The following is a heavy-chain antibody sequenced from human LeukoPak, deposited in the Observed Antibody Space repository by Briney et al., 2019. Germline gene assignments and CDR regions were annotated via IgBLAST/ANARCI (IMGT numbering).Heavy chain of an antibody. V-gene: IGHV1-2*02. CDR3: VRDHYVSGNYVLDDY. D-gene: IGHD3-16*01. CDR2: INPNSGGT. CDR1: GYTFTGYY. Sequence: ASVKVSCKASGYTFTGYYMHWVRQDPGQGLEWMGWINPNSGGTNYAQKFRGRVTMTRDTSISAAYMVLSRLRSDDTAVYYCVRDHYVSGNYVLDDYWGQGTLVTVSS. J-gene: IGHJ4*02.